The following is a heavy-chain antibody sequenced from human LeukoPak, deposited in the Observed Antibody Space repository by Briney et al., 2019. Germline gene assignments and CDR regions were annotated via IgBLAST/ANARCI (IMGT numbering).Heavy chain of an antibody. D-gene: IGHD6-19*01. V-gene: IGHV3-7*01. J-gene: IGHJ6*02. CDR1: GFTFSSYW. CDR2: IKQDGSEK. Sequence: GGSLRLSCAASGFTFSSYWMSWVRQAPGKGLEWVANIKQDGSEKYYADSVKGRFTISRDDAKNSLYLQMNSLRAEDTAVYYCARDPYSSGWPSYYYYGMDVWGQGTTVTVSS. CDR3: ARDPYSSGWPSYYYYGMDV.